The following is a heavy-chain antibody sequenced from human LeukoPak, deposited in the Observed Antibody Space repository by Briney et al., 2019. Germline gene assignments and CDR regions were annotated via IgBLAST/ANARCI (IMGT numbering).Heavy chain of an antibody. V-gene: IGHV3-23*01. CDR3: AKDPNRFRLREFVY. J-gene: IGHJ4*02. CDR2: ISGSGSST. D-gene: IGHD5-12*01. CDR1: GFTFSSYA. Sequence: GGSLRLSCAASGFTFSSYAMSWVRQAPGKGLEWVSAISGSGSSTYYADSVKGRFTISRDNSKNTLYLQMNSLRAEDTAVYYCAKDPNRFRLREFVYWGQGTLVTVSS.